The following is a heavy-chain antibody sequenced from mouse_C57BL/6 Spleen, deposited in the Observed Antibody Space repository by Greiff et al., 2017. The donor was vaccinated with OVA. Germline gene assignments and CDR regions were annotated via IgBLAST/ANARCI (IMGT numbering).Heavy chain of an antibody. CDR1: GYTFTSYW. J-gene: IGHJ2*01. V-gene: IGHV1-52*01. D-gene: IGHD3-2*02. Sequence: QVQLQQPGAELVRPGSSVKLSCKASGYTFTSYWMHWVKQRPIQGLEWIGNIDPSDSETHYNQKFKDKATLTVDKSSSTAYMQLSSLTSEDSAVYYCARWAQDYYFDYWGQGTTLTVSS. CDR3: ARWAQDYYFDY. CDR2: IDPSDSET.